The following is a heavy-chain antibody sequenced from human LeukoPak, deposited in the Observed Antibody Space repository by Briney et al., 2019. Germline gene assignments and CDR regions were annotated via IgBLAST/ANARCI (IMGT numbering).Heavy chain of an antibody. J-gene: IGHJ4*02. CDR2: IYTSGST. D-gene: IGHD6-19*01. Sequence: SETLCLTCTVSGGSISSYYWSWIRQPAGKGLEWIGRIYTSGSTNYNPSLKSRVTMSVDTSKNQFSLKLSSVTAADTAVYYCARVGIAVAGTNFDYWGQGTLVTVSS. V-gene: IGHV4-4*07. CDR1: GGSISSYY. CDR3: ARVGIAVAGTNFDY.